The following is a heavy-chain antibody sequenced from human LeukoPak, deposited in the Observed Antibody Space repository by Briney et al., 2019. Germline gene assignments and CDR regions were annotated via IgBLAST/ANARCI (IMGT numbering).Heavy chain of an antibody. J-gene: IGHJ5*02. CDR2: INHSGST. Sequence: SETLSLTCTVSGGSISSYYWSWIRQPPGKGLEWIGEINHSGSTNYNPSLKSRVTISVDTSKNQFSLKLSSVTAADTAVYYCARGETYCSGGSCYENWFDPWGQGTLVTVSS. CDR3: ARGETYCSGGSCYENWFDP. V-gene: IGHV4-34*01. CDR1: GGSISSYY. D-gene: IGHD2-15*01.